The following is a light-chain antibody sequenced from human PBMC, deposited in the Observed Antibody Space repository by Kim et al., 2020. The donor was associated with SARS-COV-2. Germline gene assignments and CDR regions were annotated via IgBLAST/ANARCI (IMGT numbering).Light chain of an antibody. CDR1: SSDVGRYNY. CDR2: DVI. J-gene: IGLJ3*02. V-gene: IGLV2-11*01. Sequence: QSALTQPRSVSGSPGQSVTISCTGTSSDVGRYNYVSWYQQHPGKAPKLMIYDVIKRPSGVPDRFSGSKSGNTASLTISGLQAEDEADYYCCSYATTYTVFGVGTQLAVL. CDR3: CSYATTYTV.